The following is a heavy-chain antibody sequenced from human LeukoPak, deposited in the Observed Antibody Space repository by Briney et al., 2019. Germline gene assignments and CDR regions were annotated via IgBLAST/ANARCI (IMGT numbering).Heavy chain of an antibody. CDR2: IYYSGST. Sequence: SETLSLTCTVSGGSISSYYWSWIRQPPGRGLEWIGFIYYSGSTNYNPSLKSRVTISVDTSKNQFSLKLNSVTAADTAVYYCARESPGPWGQGTLVTVSS. V-gene: IGHV4-59*01. D-gene: IGHD2-8*02. CDR1: GGSISSYY. J-gene: IGHJ5*02. CDR3: ARESPGP.